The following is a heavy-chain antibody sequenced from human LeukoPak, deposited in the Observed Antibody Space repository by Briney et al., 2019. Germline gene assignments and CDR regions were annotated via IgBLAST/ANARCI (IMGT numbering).Heavy chain of an antibody. CDR1: GYTFTSYD. J-gene: IGHJ3*02. CDR2: INPNSGGT. D-gene: IGHD2-2*01. CDR3: ARGGIVVVPAARKKALDI. V-gene: IGHV1-2*02. Sequence: ASVKVSCKASGYTFTSYDINWVRQAPGQGLEWMGWINPNSGGTNYAQKFQGRVTMTRDTSISTAYMELSRLRSDDTAVYYCARGGIVVVPAARKKALDIWGQGTMVTVSS.